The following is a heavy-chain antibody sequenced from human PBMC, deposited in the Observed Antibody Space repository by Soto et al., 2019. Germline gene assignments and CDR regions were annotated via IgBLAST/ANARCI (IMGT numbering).Heavy chain of an antibody. CDR1: GDSISSSNW. CDR3: ATNAVAGTPIDY. Sequence: QVQLQESGPGLVKPSGTLSLTCAVSGDSISSSNWWTWVRQPPGKGLEWIGEIYHSGSTSYNPSLKSRVTISVDKSKNHFSLQLSSVPAADTAVYYCATNAVAGTPIDYWGQGTLVTVSS. V-gene: IGHV4-4*02. J-gene: IGHJ4*02. D-gene: IGHD6-19*01. CDR2: IYHSGST.